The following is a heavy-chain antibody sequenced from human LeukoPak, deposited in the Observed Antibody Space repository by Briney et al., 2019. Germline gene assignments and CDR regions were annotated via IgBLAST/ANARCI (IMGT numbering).Heavy chain of an antibody. CDR2: ISSNGGST. CDR1: GFTFSSYA. V-gene: IGHV3-64D*06. J-gene: IGHJ4*02. CDR3: VKDTLQGPFDY. D-gene: IGHD4-11*01. Sequence: GGSLRLSCSASGFTFSSYAMHWVRQAPGKGLEYVSAISSNGGSTYYADSAKGRFTTSRDNSKNTLYLQMSSLRAEDTAVYYCVKDTLQGPFDYWGQGTLVTVSS.